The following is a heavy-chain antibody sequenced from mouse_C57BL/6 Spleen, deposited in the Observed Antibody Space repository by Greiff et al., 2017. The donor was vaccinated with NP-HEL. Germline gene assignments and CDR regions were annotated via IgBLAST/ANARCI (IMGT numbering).Heavy chain of an antibody. Sequence: EVKLVESGGGLVQPGGSLKLSCAASGFTFSDYYMYWVRQTPEKRLEWVAYLSHGGGSTYYPDTVKGRFTISRDNAKNTLYLQMSRLKSEDTAMYYCARPSMDYWGQGTSVTVSS. V-gene: IGHV5-12*01. CDR2: LSHGGGST. CDR3: ARPSMDY. CDR1: GFTFSDYY. J-gene: IGHJ4*01.